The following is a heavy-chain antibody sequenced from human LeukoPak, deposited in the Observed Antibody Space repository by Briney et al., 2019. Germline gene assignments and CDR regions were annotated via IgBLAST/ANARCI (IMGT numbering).Heavy chain of an antibody. Sequence: GGSLRLSCAASGFTFSSYGMHWVRQAPGKGLEWVAVIWYDGSNKYYADSVKGRFTISRDNSKNTVYLQMNSLRAEDTAVYYCATHGEDSSGWYGTRFAPWGQGTLVTVSS. V-gene: IGHV3-33*01. D-gene: IGHD6-19*01. J-gene: IGHJ5*02. CDR1: GFTFSSYG. CDR3: ATHGEDSSGWYGTRFAP. CDR2: IWYDGSNK.